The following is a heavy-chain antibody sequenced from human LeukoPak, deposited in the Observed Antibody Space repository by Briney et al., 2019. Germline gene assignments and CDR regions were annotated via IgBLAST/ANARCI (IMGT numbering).Heavy chain of an antibody. CDR2: INPNSGGT. CDR1: GYTFTDYY. D-gene: IGHD2-15*01. J-gene: IGHJ6*02. CDR3: ARAGYCSGGSCYSSFLLPYYYGMDV. Sequence: ASVKVSCKASGYTFTDYYMHWVRQAPGQGLEWMGWINPNSGGTNYAQKFQGRVTMTRDTSISTAYMELSRLRSDDTAVYYCARAGYCSGGSCYSSFLLPYYYGMDVWGQGTTVTVSS. V-gene: IGHV1-2*02.